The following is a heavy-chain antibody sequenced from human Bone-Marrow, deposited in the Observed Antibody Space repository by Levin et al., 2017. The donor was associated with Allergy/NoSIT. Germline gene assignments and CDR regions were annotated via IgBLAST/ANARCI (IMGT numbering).Heavy chain of an antibody. V-gene: IGHV3-48*03. CDR1: GFTFSSSD. D-gene: IGHD3-16*01. CDR3: VSGWGES. J-gene: IGHJ5*02. CDR2: ITESGTGI. Sequence: GGSLRLSCAASGFTFSSSDMSWVRQAAGKGLEWVAYITESGTGIYYGDSAKGRFTISRDDAKNSLYLEMNSLRVEDTALYYCVSGWGESWGQGTLVTVSS.